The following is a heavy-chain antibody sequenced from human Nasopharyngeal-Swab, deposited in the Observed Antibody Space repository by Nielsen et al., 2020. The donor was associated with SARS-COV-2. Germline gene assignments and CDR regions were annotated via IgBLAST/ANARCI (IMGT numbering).Heavy chain of an antibody. D-gene: IGHD3-10*01. CDR2: INHSGST. J-gene: IGHJ4*02. CDR3: ARVLVSLTGDLDS. Sequence: GSLRLSCAVYGGSFSGYYWSWIRQPPGKGLEWIGEINHSGSTNYNPSLKSRVTISVDTSKNQFSLKLHSVTAADTAVYYCARVLVSLTGDLDSWGRGTPVTVSS. CDR1: GGSFSGYY. V-gene: IGHV4-34*01.